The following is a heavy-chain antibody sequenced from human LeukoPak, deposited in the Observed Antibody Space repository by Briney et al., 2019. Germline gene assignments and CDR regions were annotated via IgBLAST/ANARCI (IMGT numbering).Heavy chain of an antibody. D-gene: IGHD3-10*01. CDR2: ISSSSTTI. CDR1: GFTFSTYS. V-gene: IGHV3-48*04. Sequence: GGSLRLSCAASGFTFSTYSMNWVRQAPGKGLEWVSYISSSSTTIYYADSVKGRFTISRDNAKNSLYLQMNSLRAEDTAVYYCAKDMVRGVIMSPTYYFDYWGQGTLVTVSS. J-gene: IGHJ4*02. CDR3: AKDMVRGVIMSPTYYFDY.